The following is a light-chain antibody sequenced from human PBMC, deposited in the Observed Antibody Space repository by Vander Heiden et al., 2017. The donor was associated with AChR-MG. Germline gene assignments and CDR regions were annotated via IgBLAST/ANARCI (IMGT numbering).Light chain of an antibody. CDR3: QQYDNIPRT. V-gene: IGKV1-33*01. CDR1: QDISNY. J-gene: IGKJ3*01. CDR2: DAS. Sequence: DIHVPQSPSSLSASPGDRVTITCQASQDISNYLNWYQQKPGKAPKLLIYDASNLETGVPSRFSGSGSGTDFTLTISSLQPEDIATYYCQQYDNIPRTFGPGTKVDIK.